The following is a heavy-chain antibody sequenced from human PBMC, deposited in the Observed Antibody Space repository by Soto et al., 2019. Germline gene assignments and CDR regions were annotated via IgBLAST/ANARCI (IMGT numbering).Heavy chain of an antibody. CDR2: ISNNSSVK. J-gene: IGHJ4*02. CDR3: ARDRDAYCSKGVCSGPYFDY. Sequence: PGGSLRLSCAVSGFTFSNYSINWVRQAPGKGLEWPSYISNNSSVKYYADSVKGRFTISRDNAKNSLYLQMNGLRDDDTAVYYCARDRDAYCSKGVCSGPYFDYWGRGTLVTVPQ. CDR1: GFTFSNYS. V-gene: IGHV3-48*02. D-gene: IGHD2-8*01.